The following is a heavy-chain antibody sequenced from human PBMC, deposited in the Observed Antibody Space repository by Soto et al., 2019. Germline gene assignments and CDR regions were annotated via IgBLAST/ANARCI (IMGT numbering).Heavy chain of an antibody. Sequence: QVQLQESGPGLVKPSGTLSLTCAVSGGSISSSNWGSWVRQPPGKGLEWIGEIYHSGRTNYNPSLKRRVTMSVDKCKNHFSRKLSSVTAADTAVYDCARFRGSYYYGMAVWGQGTTVTVSS. J-gene: IGHJ6*02. CDR2: IYHSGRT. V-gene: IGHV4-4*02. CDR3: ARFRGSYYYGMAV. CDR1: GGSISSSNW. D-gene: IGHD3-16*01.